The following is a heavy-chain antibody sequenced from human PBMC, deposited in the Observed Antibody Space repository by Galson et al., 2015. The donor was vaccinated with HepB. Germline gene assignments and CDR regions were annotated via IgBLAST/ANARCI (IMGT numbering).Heavy chain of an antibody. J-gene: IGHJ6*02. CDR3: AKDRGKITIFGVVSPSGTDV. D-gene: IGHD3-3*01. CDR2: ISYDGSNK. CDR1: GFTFSSYG. V-gene: IGHV3-30*18. Sequence: SLRLSCAASGFTFSSYGMHWVRQAPGKGLEWVAVISYDGSNKYYADSVKGRFTISRDNSKNTLYLQMNSLRAEDTAVYYCAKDRGKITIFGVVSPSGTDVWGQGTTVTVSS.